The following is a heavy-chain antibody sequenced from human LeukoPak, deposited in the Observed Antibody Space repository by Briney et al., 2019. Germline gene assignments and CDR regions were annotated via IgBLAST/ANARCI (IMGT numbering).Heavy chain of an antibody. CDR2: IRGSGSVI. V-gene: IGHV3-48*04. CDR1: GFSFSSYS. CDR3: TRDPEALDY. J-gene: IGHJ4*02. Sequence: GGSLRLSCVASGFSFSSYSMNWVRQAPEKGLEWVSYIRGSGSVIEYADSVKGRFTISRDNANNSLYLQMSSLRAEDTAVYYCTRDPEALDYWGQGTLVTVSS.